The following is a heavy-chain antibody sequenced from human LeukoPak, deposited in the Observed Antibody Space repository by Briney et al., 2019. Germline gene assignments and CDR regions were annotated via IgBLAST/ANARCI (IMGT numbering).Heavy chain of an antibody. D-gene: IGHD1-26*01. CDR2: ISLSGYT. Sequence: PSGTLSLTCGVSGGSITTTNYWSWFRQSPGRGLEWIAEISLSGYTGFNPSLRGRVTMSLDESKNHLSLTLTSVTAADTAIYYCSRESGPYSPFGHWGQGILVTVTT. CDR3: SRESGPYSPFGH. V-gene: IGHV4-4*02. CDR1: GGSITTTNY. J-gene: IGHJ4*02.